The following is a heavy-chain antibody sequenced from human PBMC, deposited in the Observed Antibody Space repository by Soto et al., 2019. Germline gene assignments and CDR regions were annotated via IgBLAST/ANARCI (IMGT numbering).Heavy chain of an antibody. CDR1: GFTFNNYA. J-gene: IGHJ4*02. CDR2: MSATGGST. CDR3: AKDRLAGNFDY. V-gene: IGHV3-23*01. Sequence: PGGSLRLSCAASGFTFNNYAMNWVRQAPGKGLEWVATMSATGGSTYYADSVKGRFTISRDNSKNTLYLQMNGLRVEDTAVYYCAKDRLAGNFDYWGQGTQVTVSS.